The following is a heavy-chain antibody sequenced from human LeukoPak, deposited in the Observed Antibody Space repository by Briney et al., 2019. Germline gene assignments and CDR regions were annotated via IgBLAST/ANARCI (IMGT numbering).Heavy chain of an antibody. CDR2: INHSGST. Sequence: SETLSLTCAVYGGSFSGYYWSWIRQPPGKGLEWIGEINHSGSTNYNPSLKSRVTISVDTSKNQFSLKLSSVTAADTAVYYCARHGRVYSSSWYYRPPSGAFDIWGQGTMVTVSS. D-gene: IGHD6-13*01. J-gene: IGHJ3*02. V-gene: IGHV4-34*01. CDR3: ARHGRVYSSSWYYRPPSGAFDI. CDR1: GGSFSGYY.